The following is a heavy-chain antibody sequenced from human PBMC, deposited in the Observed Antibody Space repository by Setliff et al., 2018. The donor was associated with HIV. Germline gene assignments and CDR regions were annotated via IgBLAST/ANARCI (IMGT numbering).Heavy chain of an antibody. Sequence: PSETLSLTCSVSNGSISNNYWSWIRQPPGKGLEWIGSIYYSGNTYYNPSLKSRVTISVDTSKNQFSLKLNSVTASDTAVYYCARPTALNGVGSSDYWGQGTLVTVSS. CDR2: IYYSGNT. V-gene: IGHV4-39*01. J-gene: IGHJ4*02. CDR3: ARPTALNGVGSSDY. CDR1: NGSISNNY. D-gene: IGHD4-17*01.